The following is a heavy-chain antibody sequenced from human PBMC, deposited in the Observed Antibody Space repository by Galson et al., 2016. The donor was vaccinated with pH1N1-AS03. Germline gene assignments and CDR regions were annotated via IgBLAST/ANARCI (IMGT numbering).Heavy chain of an antibody. D-gene: IGHD6-6*01. CDR2: VDPDTSKT. J-gene: IGHJ4*02. CDR1: GYTFTDYN. CDR3: ATDGPRGSLSS. V-gene: IGHV1-69-2*01. Sequence: AKVSCKASGYTFTDYNMHWVQQAPGKGLEWMGLVDPDTSKTKYAEKFQGRVTITADTSRDTAYMDLSGLRSADTAIYYCATDGPRGSLSSWGQGTLVTVSS.